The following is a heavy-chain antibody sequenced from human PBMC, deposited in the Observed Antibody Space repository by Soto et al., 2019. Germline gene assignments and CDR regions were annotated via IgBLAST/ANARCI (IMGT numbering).Heavy chain of an antibody. Sequence: QVQLQQWGAGLLKPSETLYLTCAVYGGSFSGYYWSWIRQPPGKGLEWIGEINHSGSTNNNTSLKRRDNISVDSAKNKYKLKLSSVTDADPNMYYCERGRIATAGTHYYYYLDVWSKRTKVRVYS. CDR2: INHSGST. CDR3: ERGRIATAGTHYYYYLDV. J-gene: IGHJ6*03. D-gene: IGHD6-13*01. V-gene: IGHV4-34*04. CDR1: GGSFSGYY.